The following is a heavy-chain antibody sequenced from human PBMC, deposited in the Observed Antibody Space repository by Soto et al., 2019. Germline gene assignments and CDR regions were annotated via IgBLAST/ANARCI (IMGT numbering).Heavy chain of an antibody. Sequence: QVPLQESGPGLVQPSGTLSLSCTFSGGSIISLSWWSWVRQPPGKVLVCSGEIYPDGRPNYNPSLTSRVTMSVDRPTDPFSLKLSSVTAAYTAVYYCARWAATSYFDYWCQGILVTVYS. CDR1: GGSIISLSW. D-gene: IGHD2-15*01. CDR3: ARWAATSYFDY. V-gene: IGHV4-4*02. J-gene: IGHJ4*02. CDR2: IYPDGRP.